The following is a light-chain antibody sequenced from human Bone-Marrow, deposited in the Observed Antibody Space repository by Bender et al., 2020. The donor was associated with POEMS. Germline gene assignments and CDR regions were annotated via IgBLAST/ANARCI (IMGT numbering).Light chain of an antibody. V-gene: IGLV2-23*02. J-gene: IGLJ3*02. CDR3: CSYAGPWV. CDR2: EVS. CDR1: SSDVGSYNL. Sequence: QSALTQPASVSGSPGQSITISCTGTSSDVGSYNLVSWYQQHPGKAPKLIIYEVSRRPSGISNRFSGSKSGHTASLTISGLRAEDEADYNCCSYAGPWVFGGGTKLTVL.